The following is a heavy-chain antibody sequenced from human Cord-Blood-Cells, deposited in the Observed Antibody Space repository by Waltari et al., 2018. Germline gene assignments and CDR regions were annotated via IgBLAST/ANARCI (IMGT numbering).Heavy chain of an antibody. CDR1: GFPFSCDA. CDR2: ISGSGGST. J-gene: IGHJ3*02. D-gene: IGHD3-10*01. Sequence: ELQLVASGGGLVQPGGSLRLSCAASGFPFSCDAMSCVRQAPGKGREWVSAISGSGGSTYYADSVKGRFTISRDNSKNTLYLQMNSLRAEDTAVYYCAKTPGARAFDIWGQGTMVTVSS. CDR3: AKTPGARAFDI. V-gene: IGHV3-23*04.